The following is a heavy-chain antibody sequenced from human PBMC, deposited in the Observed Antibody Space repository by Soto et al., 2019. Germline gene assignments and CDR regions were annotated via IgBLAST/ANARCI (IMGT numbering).Heavy chain of an antibody. CDR1: GFTFSSYA. D-gene: IGHD6-13*01. J-gene: IGHJ3*02. V-gene: IGHV3-23*01. CDR2: ISGSGGST. Sequence: GGSLRLSCSASGFTFSSYAMSWVRQAPGKGLEWVSAISGSGGSTYYADSVKGRFTISRDNSKNTLYLQMNSLRAEDTAVYYCAKRIAAAIDAFDIWGQGTMVTVSS. CDR3: AKRIAAAIDAFDI.